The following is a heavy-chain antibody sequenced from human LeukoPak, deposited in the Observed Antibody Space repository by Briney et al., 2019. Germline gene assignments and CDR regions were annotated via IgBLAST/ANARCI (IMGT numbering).Heavy chain of an antibody. Sequence: PGGSLRLSCAASGFTFSSYEMNWVRQAPGKGLEWVSYISSSGSTIYYADSVKGRFTISRDNAKNSLYLQMNSPRAEDTAVYYCARQYYDILTGYPPYFDYWAREPWSPSPQ. CDR1: GFTFSSYE. V-gene: IGHV3-48*03. D-gene: IGHD3-9*01. CDR2: ISSSGSTI. J-gene: IGHJ4*02. CDR3: ARQYYDILTGYPPYFDY.